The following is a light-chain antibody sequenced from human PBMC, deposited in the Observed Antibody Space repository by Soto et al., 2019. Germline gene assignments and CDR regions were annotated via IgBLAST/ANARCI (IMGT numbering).Light chain of an antibody. CDR3: MQSLQTPFT. CDR1: QSLLHRNGDNY. J-gene: IGKJ3*01. Sequence: EIVMTQSPLSLPVTPGEPASISCKSSQSLLHRNGDNYLDWYLQKPGQSPQLLIYLGSNRASGVPDRISAGGSGTDFTLRISRVEAVDVGVYYCMQSLQTPFTFGGGTKVDFK. V-gene: IGKV2-28*01. CDR2: LGS.